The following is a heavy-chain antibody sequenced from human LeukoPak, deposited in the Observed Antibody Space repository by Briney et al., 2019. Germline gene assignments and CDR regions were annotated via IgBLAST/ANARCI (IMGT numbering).Heavy chain of an antibody. CDR2: INPNSGGT. CDR3: ARAVKQLVRCWFDP. J-gene: IGHJ5*02. D-gene: IGHD6-13*01. Sequence: EASVKVSCKTSGYIFSDYYLHWVRQAPGQGLEWMGWINPNSGGTNYAQKFQGRVTMTRDTSISTAYKELSRLRSDDTAVYYCARAVKQLVRCWFDPWGQGTLVTVSS. CDR1: GYIFSDYY. V-gene: IGHV1-2*02.